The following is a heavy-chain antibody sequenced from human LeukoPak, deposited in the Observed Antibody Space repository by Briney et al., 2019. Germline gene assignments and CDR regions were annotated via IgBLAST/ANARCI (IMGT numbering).Heavy chain of an antibody. J-gene: IGHJ4*01. CDR2: IYSSGST. CDR1: GDSISSSY. Sequence: PSETLSLTCTVSGDSISSSYWSWIRQPPGKALEWIGYIYSSGSTNYNPSLKSRVTTSVDTSKNQFSLKLSSVAAADTAVYYCARDALGYGSPFDYWGHGILVTVSS. V-gene: IGHV4-59*01. D-gene: IGHD1-26*01. CDR3: ARDALGYGSPFDY.